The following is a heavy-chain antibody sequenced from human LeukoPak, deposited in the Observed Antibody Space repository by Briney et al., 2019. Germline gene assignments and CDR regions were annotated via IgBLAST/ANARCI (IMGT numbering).Heavy chain of an antibody. CDR2: TRNKANSYTT. V-gene: IGHV3-72*01. CDR1: GFAFSAYS. CDR3: AREGVPAVAGLDY. D-gene: IGHD6-19*01. J-gene: IGHJ4*02. Sequence: PGGSLRLSCAASGFAFSAYSMHWVRQAPGGGLEWVGCTRNKANSYTTEYAASVKGRFTISRDGSKNSLYLQMNSLKTEDTAVYFCAREGVPAVAGLDYWGQGTLVTVSS.